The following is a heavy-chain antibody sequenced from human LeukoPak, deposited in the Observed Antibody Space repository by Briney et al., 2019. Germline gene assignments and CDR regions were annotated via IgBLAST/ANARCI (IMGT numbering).Heavy chain of an antibody. CDR3: ARERQQLVQDYYYYGMDV. CDR2: INPNSGGT. V-gene: IGHV1-2*02. CDR1: GYTFTGYY. Sequence: ASVKVSCKASGYTFTGYYMHWVRQAPGQGLEWMGWINPNSGGTNYARKFQGRVTMTRDTTISTAYMELSRLRSDDTAVYYCARERQQLVQDYYYYGMDVWGQGTTVTVSS. D-gene: IGHD6-13*01. J-gene: IGHJ6*02.